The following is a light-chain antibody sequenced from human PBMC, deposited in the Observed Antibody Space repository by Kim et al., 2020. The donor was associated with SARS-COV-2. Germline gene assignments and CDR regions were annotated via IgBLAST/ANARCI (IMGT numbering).Light chain of an antibody. CDR1: QSVSSSY. CDR3: QQYGNLIT. J-gene: IGKJ5*01. Sequence: LSPGERATLSCRASQSVSSSYLAWYQQNPGQAPRLLIYGASSRATGIPDRFSGSGSGTDFTLTISRLEPEDSAVYYCQQYGNLITFGQGTRLEIK. V-gene: IGKV3-20*01. CDR2: GAS.